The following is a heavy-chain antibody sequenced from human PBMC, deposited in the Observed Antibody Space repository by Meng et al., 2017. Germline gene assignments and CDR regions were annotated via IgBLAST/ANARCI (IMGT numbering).Heavy chain of an antibody. V-gene: IGHV3-74*01. CDR2: ISGDGSIT. CDR1: GFTFNNYW. CDR3: LDEAPRSDY. J-gene: IGHJ4*02. D-gene: IGHD1-1*01. Sequence: GHVVGSGGGLVRPGGSLGLSCAASGFTFNNYWMHWVRQVPGKGLVWVSRISGDGSITNYADSVKGRFTISRDNAKNTLYLQMNSLRPEDTAVYYCLDEAPRSDYWGQGSLVTVSS.